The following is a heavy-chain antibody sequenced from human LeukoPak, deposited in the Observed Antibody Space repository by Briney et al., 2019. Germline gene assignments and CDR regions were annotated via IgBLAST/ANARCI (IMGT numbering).Heavy chain of an antibody. CDR1: GYTFTGYY. CDR2: INPNSGGT. CDR3: ARGYYDSSGYNYPLSAEYFQH. J-gene: IGHJ1*01. V-gene: IGHV1-2*06. Sequence: ASVKVSCKASGYTFTGYYMHWVRQAPGQGLEWMGRINPNSGGTNYAQKFQGRVTMTRDTSTSTVYMELSSLRSEDTAVYYCARGYYDSSGYNYPLSAEYFQHWGQGTLVTVSS. D-gene: IGHD3-22*01.